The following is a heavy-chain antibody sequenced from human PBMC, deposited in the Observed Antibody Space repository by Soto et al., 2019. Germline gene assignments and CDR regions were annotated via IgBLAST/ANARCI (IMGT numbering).Heavy chain of an antibody. Sequence: QVQLVQSGAEVKKPGASVKVSCKASGYTFTGYYMHWVRQAPGQGLEWMGWINPNSGGTNYAQKFQGRVTMTRDTSISTAYMELSRLRSDDTAVYYCARGYDFWSGYYTPGDLTVLFDYWGQGTLVTVSS. CDR2: INPNSGGT. CDR1: GYTFTGYY. V-gene: IGHV1-2*02. D-gene: IGHD3-3*01. J-gene: IGHJ4*02. CDR3: ARGYDFWSGYYTPGDLTVLFDY.